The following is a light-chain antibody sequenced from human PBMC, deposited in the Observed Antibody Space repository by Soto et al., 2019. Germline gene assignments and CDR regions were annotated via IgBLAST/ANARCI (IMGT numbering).Light chain of an antibody. CDR2: STN. V-gene: IGLV1-44*01. Sequence: QPVLTQPPSASETPGQRVTIYCCGSSSNLGTHTVNWYQQVPGTAPKLLIYSTNQRPSGVPDRISGSKSGTSASLAISGLQSDDEADYYSAAWDDSLNGPVFGGGTKLTVL. CDR1: SSNLGTHT. J-gene: IGLJ2*01. CDR3: AAWDDSLNGPV.